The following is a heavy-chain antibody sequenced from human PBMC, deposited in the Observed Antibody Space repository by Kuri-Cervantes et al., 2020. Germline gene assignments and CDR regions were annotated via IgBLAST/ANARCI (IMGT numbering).Heavy chain of an antibody. Sequence: ASVKVSCKASGYTFTSYYMHWVRQAPGQGLEWMGWINPNSGGTNYAQKFQGRVTMTRDTSTSTVYMELSSLRSEDTAVYYCARERKYDFWSGYFAPYYYGMDVWGQGTTVTVSS. CDR1: GYTFTSYY. D-gene: IGHD3-3*01. CDR3: ARERKYDFWSGYFAPYYYGMDV. CDR2: INPNSGGT. V-gene: IGHV1-2*02. J-gene: IGHJ6*02.